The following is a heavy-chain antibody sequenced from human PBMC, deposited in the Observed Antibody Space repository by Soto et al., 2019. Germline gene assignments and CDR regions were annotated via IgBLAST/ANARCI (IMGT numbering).Heavy chain of an antibody. Sequence: ASVKVSCKASGGTFSSYAISWVRQAPGQGLEWMGGIIPIFGTANYAQKFQGRVTITADKSTSTAYMELSSLRSEDTAVYYCARSYNWSVAFDIWGQGTMVTVSS. CDR1: GGTFSSYA. CDR3: ARSYNWSVAFDI. J-gene: IGHJ3*02. D-gene: IGHD1-20*01. CDR2: IIPIFGTA. V-gene: IGHV1-69*06.